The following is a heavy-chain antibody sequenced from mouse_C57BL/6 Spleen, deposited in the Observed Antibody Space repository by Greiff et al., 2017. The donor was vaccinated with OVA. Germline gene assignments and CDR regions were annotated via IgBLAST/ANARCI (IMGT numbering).Heavy chain of an antibody. CDR1: GYTFTSYG. CDR2: IYPRSGNT. V-gene: IGHV1-81*01. CDR3: ATPLMDY. Sequence: QVQLKQSGAELARPGASVKLSCTASGYTFTSYGISWVKQRTGQGLEWIGEIYPRSGNTYYNEKFKGKATLTADKSSSTAYMELRSLTSEDSAVYFCATPLMDYWGQGTSVTVSS. J-gene: IGHJ4*01.